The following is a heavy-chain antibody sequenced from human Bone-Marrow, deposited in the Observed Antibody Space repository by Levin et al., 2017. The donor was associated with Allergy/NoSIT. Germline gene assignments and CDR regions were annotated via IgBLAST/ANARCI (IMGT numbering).Heavy chain of an antibody. J-gene: IGHJ4*02. V-gene: IGHV3-15*01. D-gene: IGHD3-10*01. CDR3: TTLGSSRKFDY. CDR2: IKSTSDGGTT. CDR1: GFTFTDAW. Sequence: GESLKISCAASGFTFTDAWMNWVRQAPGKGLEWIGRIKSTSDGGTTDYAAPVKGRFTISRDDSESTVYLLLNSLKIDDTAIYYCTTLGSSRKFDYWGQGAVVTVSS.